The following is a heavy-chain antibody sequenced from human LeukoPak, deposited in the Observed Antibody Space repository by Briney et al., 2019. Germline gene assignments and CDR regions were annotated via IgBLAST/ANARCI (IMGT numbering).Heavy chain of an antibody. J-gene: IGHJ4*02. D-gene: IGHD2-2*01. Sequence: EASVKVSCKASGYTFTGYYMHWVRQAPGQGLEWMGWISAYNGNTNYAQKLQGRVTMTTDTSTSTAYMELRSLRSDDTAVYYCARDSPIVVPAAFDYWGQGTLVTVSS. V-gene: IGHV1-18*04. CDR1: GYTFTGYY. CDR2: ISAYNGNT. CDR3: ARDSPIVVPAAFDY.